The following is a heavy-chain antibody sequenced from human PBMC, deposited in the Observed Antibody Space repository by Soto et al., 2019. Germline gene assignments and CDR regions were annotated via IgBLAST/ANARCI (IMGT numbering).Heavy chain of an antibody. CDR3: ARAYGAGSFDF. CDR1: GYTFRSYD. V-gene: IGHV1-8*01. J-gene: IGHJ5*01. Sequence: QVQLVQSGVEVKKPGASVKVSCTGSGYTFRSYDIHWVRQATGQGLEWMGWVNRNTGNTGYAQKFQVRVTMTRDMAKSSAYMEVNSLTSEDTAIYYCARAYGAGSFDFRGQGTLVSVSS. D-gene: IGHD3-10*01. CDR2: VNRNTGNT.